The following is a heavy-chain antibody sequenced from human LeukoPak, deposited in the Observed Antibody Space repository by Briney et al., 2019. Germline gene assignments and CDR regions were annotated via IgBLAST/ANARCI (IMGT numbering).Heavy chain of an antibody. CDR2: IYTSGST. D-gene: IGHD4-23*01. V-gene: IGHV4-4*07. CDR1: GGSISSYY. Sequence: SETLSLTCTVSGGSISSYYWSWIRQPAGKGLEWIGRIYTSGSTNYNPSLKSRVTMSVDTSKNQFSLNLTSVTAADTAVYYCARPLYGGNSLSAFDIWGQGTMVTVSS. CDR3: ARPLYGGNSLSAFDI. J-gene: IGHJ3*02.